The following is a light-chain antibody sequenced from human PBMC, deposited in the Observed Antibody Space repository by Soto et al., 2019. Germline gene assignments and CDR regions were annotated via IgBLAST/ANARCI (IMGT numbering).Light chain of an antibody. Sequence: DIQMTQSPVSLSASVGDRVTITCRASQTISRNLNWYQQKPGKAPKLLIFAASSLQSGVPLRFSGSGSGTDFTLTISSLQPEDFETYYCQQSYDTPLTFGGGTKVELK. J-gene: IGKJ4*01. CDR1: QTISRN. CDR2: AAS. V-gene: IGKV1-39*01. CDR3: QQSYDTPLT.